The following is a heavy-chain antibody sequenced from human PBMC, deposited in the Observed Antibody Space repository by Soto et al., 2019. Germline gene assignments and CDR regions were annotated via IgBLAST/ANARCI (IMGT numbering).Heavy chain of an antibody. CDR2: IKEDGSEK. J-gene: IGHJ4*02. D-gene: IGHD2-15*01. Sequence: EVQLVESGGGLVQPGGSLRLSCAASGFTFSSYWMTWVRQAPGKGLEWVANIKEDGSEKHHMDSVKGRFTISRDNSKNSLYLQMNSLSVEDTAVYFCSRDVVVGAKALNYWGQGTLVTVSS. V-gene: IGHV3-7*01. CDR1: GFTFSSYW. CDR3: SRDVVVGAKALNY.